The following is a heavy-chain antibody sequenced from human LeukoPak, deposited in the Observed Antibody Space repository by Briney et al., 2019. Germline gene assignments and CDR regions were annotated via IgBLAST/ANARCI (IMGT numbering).Heavy chain of an antibody. CDR2: IIHSGST. CDR3: ARARLGRMVRGADMDV. V-gene: IGHV4-34*12. D-gene: IGHD3-10*01. CDR1: GGSFSYSY. Sequence: PSETLSLTCSVYGGSFSYSYWTWIRQPPGKGLEWIGEIIHSGSTNYNPSLKSRVTISIDTSKNQFSLRLSSVTAADTAVYYCARARLGRMVRGADMDVWGKGTTVTISS. J-gene: IGHJ6*03.